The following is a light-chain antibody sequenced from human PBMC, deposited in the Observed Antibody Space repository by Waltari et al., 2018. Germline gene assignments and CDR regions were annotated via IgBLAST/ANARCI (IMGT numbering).Light chain of an antibody. CDR2: RNT. CDR3: ASWDDSLSHWV. Sequence: YQQLPGSAHKLLIIRNTQRSSGVPDRFSASKSGTSASLAISGLRSDDEGYYYCASWDDSLSHWVFGGGTKVTVL. V-gene: IGLV1-47*01. J-gene: IGLJ3*02.